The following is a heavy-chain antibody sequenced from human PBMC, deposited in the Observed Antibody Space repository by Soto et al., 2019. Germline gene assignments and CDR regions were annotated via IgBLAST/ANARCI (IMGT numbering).Heavy chain of an antibody. J-gene: IGHJ3*01. Sequence: QVQLVQSGAEVKKPGSSVKVSCKASGGTFSSYTISWVRQAPGQGLEWMGRIIPILGIANYVQKFQGRVTITADKSTSTAYMELSSLRSKDTAVYYCARVLVGVVPAATGWGQGTMVTVSS. CDR3: ARVLVGVVPAATG. CDR1: GGTFSSYT. D-gene: IGHD2-2*01. CDR2: IIPILGIA. V-gene: IGHV1-69*02.